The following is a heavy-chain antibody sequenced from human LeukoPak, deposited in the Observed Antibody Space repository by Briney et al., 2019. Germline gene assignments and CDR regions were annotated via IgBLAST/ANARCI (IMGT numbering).Heavy chain of an antibody. J-gene: IGHJ6*03. CDR1: GYTLTELS. V-gene: IGHV1-24*01. Sequence: ASVKVSCKVSGYTLTELSMRWVRQAPGKGLEWMGGFDPEDGETIYAQKFQGRVTMTEDTSTDTAYMELSSLRYEDTAVYYCATGAYYGSGSYWHYYYMDVRGKGTTVTVSS. D-gene: IGHD3-10*01. CDR3: ATGAYYGSGSYWHYYYMDV. CDR2: FDPEDGET.